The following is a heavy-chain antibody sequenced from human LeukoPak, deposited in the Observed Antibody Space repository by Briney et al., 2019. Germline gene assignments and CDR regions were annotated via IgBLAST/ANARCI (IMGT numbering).Heavy chain of an antibody. D-gene: IGHD3-3*01. J-gene: IGHJ6*03. Sequence: GGSLRLSCAASGFSFRTYAMHWVRQAPGKGLEWVASIGNDGTNRNHVDSVKGRFTISRDNSKNTVFLQMDSPRPEDTAIYYCAKSWSGYYHYYMDVWGTGTTVTVSS. CDR2: IGNDGTNR. V-gene: IGHV3-30*02. CDR1: GFSFRTYA. CDR3: AKSWSGYYHYYMDV.